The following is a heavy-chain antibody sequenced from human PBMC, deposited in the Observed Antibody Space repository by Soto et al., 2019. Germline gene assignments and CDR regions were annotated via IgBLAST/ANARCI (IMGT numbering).Heavy chain of an antibody. CDR1: GFTFSTYG. CDR3: AKHSNNGGSRYYYYGMDV. V-gene: IGHV3-30*18. J-gene: IGHJ6*02. Sequence: QVQLVESGGGVVQPGRSLRLSCAASGFTFSTYGMHWVRQAPGKGLEWVAVISYDGSNKYYADSVKGRFTISRDNSKNTLDLQMNSLRAEDTAVYYCAKHSNNGGSRYYYYGMDVWGQGTTVTVSS. CDR2: ISYDGSNK. D-gene: IGHD4-4*01.